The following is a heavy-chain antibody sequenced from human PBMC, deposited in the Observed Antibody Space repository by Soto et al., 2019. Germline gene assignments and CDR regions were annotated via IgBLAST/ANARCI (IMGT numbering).Heavy chain of an antibody. J-gene: IGHJ4*02. Sequence: GGSLRLSCAASGFTFSSYGMHWVRQAPGKGLEWVAVIWYDGSNKYYADSVKGRFTISRDNSKNTLYLQMNSLRAEDTAVYYCARDLGGYCSSTSCYFFDYWGQGTLVTVSS. CDR3: ARDLGGYCSSTSCYFFDY. CDR1: GFTFSSYG. V-gene: IGHV3-33*01. D-gene: IGHD2-2*01. CDR2: IWYDGSNK.